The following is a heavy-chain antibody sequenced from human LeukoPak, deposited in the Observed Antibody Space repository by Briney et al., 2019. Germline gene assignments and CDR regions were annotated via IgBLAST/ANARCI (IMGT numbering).Heavy chain of an antibody. J-gene: IGHJ6*03. CDR2: INHSGST. CDR1: GGSFSGYY. D-gene: IGHD5-18*01. CDR3: ARASRGYSYGYYYYYYMDV. V-gene: IGHV4-34*01. Sequence: PSETLSLTCAVYGGSFSGYYWSWIRQPPGKGLEWIGEINHSGSTNYNPSLKSRVTISVDTSKNQFSLKLSSVTAADTAVYYCARASRGYSYGYYYYYYMDVWDKGTTVTISS.